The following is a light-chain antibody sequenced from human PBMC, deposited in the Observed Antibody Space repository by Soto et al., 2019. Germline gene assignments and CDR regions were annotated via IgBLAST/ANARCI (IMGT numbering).Light chain of an antibody. CDR2: GAS. CDR1: QSVSSSY. Sequence: ERVMTQSPATLSVSPGERATLSCRASQSVSSSYLAWYQQKPGQAPRLLIYGASSRATGIPDRFSGSGSGTDFTLTISRLEPEDFAVYYCQQYGSSSWTFGQGTKGDIK. J-gene: IGKJ1*01. V-gene: IGKV3-20*01. CDR3: QQYGSSSWT.